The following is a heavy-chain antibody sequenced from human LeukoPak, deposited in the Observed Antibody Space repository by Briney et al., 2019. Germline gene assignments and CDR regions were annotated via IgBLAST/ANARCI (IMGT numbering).Heavy chain of an antibody. CDR1: GGSISSYY. Sequence: SETLSLTCTVSGGSISSYYWSWIRQPPGKGLEWIGYIYYSGSTNYNPSLKSRVTISVDTSKNQFSLKLSSVAAADTAVYYCARFRKNWFDPWGQGTLVTVSS. J-gene: IGHJ5*02. V-gene: IGHV4-59*01. CDR2: IYYSGST. CDR3: ARFRKNWFDP.